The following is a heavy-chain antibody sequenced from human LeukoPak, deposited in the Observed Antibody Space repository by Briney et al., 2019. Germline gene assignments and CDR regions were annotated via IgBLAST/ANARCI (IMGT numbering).Heavy chain of an antibody. V-gene: IGHV4-39*07. CDR1: GGSISSSSYY. CDR2: IYYSGST. J-gene: IGHJ5*02. CDR3: ARDGDRGWFDP. Sequence: SGTLSLTCTVSGGSISSSSYYWGWIRQPPGKGLEWIGSIYYSGSTYYNPSLKSRVTISVDTSKNQFSLKLSSVTAADTAVYYCARDGDRGWFDPWGQGTLVTVSS.